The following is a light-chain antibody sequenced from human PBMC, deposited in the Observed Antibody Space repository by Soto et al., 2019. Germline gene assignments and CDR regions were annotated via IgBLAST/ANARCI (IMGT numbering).Light chain of an antibody. CDR1: QSVSSNY. CDR2: AAS. J-gene: IGKJ1*01. Sequence: EIVLTQSPGTLSLSPGERATLSCRASQSVSSNYLAWYQQKPGQAPRLLIYAASSRATDIPDRFSGSGSGTDFTLTISRLEPEDSAVYSCQQYNDWPGGTFGQGTKVEIK. V-gene: IGKV3-20*01. CDR3: QQYNDWPGGT.